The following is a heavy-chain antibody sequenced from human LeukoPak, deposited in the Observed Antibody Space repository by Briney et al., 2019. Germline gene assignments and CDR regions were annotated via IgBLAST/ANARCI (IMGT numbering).Heavy chain of an antibody. Sequence: SETLSLTCTVSGGSISDYYWSWIRQPPGKGLEWIGYIYYSGTTNYNPSLKSRVTISVDTSKNQFSLKLSSVTAADTAVYYCARDVRYCSGGSCYDYYYYGMDVWGQGTTVAVSS. CDR3: ARDVRYCSGGSCYDYYYYGMDV. V-gene: IGHV4-59*12. D-gene: IGHD2-15*01. CDR2: IYYSGTT. CDR1: GGSISDYY. J-gene: IGHJ6*02.